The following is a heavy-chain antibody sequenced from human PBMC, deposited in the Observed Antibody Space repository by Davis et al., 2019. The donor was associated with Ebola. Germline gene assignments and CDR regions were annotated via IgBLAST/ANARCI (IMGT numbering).Heavy chain of an antibody. V-gene: IGHV3-23*01. D-gene: IGHD3-3*01. CDR1: VITFSSYA. Sequence: PGGSLRLSCADSVITFSSYAMTWVRQAPGKGLEWVSAISGSGGTTYYAGSVKGRFTVSRDNSKKTMYLQMNSPRAEDTAVYYCARSGLSFGVVKYHYGMDVWGKGTTVTVSS. CDR3: ARSGLSFGVVKYHYGMDV. CDR2: ISGSGGTT. J-gene: IGHJ6*04.